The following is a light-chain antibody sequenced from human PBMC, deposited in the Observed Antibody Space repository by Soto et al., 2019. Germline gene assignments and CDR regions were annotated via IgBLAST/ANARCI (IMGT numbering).Light chain of an antibody. V-gene: IGKV3-11*01. Sequence: EILFTQSPATLSLSPGERATLSCRASQSVSSYLAWYQQKPGQAPRLLIYDASNRDTGIPARFSGSGSGTDFTLTISRLEPEDFEVYYCQQRSNWPPSFGGGTKVDIK. J-gene: IGKJ4*01. CDR1: QSVSSY. CDR2: DAS. CDR3: QQRSNWPPS.